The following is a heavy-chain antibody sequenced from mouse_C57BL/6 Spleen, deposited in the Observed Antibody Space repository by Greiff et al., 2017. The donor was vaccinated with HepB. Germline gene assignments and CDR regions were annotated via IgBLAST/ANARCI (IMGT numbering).Heavy chain of an antibody. CDR2: IYPGDGDT. V-gene: IGHV1-80*01. Sequence: VQLQQSGAELVKPGASVKISCKASGYAFSSYWMNWVKQRPGKGLEWIGQIYPGDGDTNYNGKFKGKATLTADKSSSTAYMQLSSLTSEDSAVYVCARSDYYGSSYVGYYFDYWGQGTTLTVSS. CDR3: ARSDYYGSSYVGYYFDY. J-gene: IGHJ2*01. CDR1: GYAFSSYW. D-gene: IGHD1-1*01.